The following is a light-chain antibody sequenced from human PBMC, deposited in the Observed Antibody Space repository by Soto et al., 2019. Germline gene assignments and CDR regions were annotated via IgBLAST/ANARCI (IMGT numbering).Light chain of an antibody. V-gene: IGKV3-15*01. CDR1: QSVSID. CDR2: GAS. J-gene: IGKJ1*01. CDR3: QQYNKSPLT. Sequence: EIVMTQSPATLSVSPGERATLSCRASQSVSIDLAWYQQTTGQAPRLLIYGASTRDTGIPVRFSGSASGTEFTLTISRLQSEDFAVYYCQQYNKSPLTFGQGTKVDIK.